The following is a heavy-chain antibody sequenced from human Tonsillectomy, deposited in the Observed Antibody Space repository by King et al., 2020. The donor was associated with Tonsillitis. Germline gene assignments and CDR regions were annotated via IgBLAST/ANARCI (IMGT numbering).Heavy chain of an antibody. V-gene: IGHV3-30*18. CDR3: AKGRIGSGSYYFDY. Sequence: QLVQSGGGVVQPGRSLRLSCAASGFTFSSYGMHWVRQAPGKGLEWVAVISYDGSNKYYADSGKGRFTISRDNSKNTLYLQMKSLRAEDTAVYYCAKGRIGSGSYYFDYWGQGTLVTVSS. CDR2: ISYDGSNK. CDR1: GFTFSSYG. D-gene: IGHD3-10*01. J-gene: IGHJ4*02.